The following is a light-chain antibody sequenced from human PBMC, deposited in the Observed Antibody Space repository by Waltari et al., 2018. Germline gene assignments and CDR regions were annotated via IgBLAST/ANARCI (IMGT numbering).Light chain of an antibody. CDR1: QTVYNY. V-gene: IGKV3-11*01. CDR2: DAT. CDR3: QQRKSWPFT. Sequence: DIVMTQSPTTLSLSPGERVTLSCRASQTVYNYLAWYQQKAGQAPSLLIYDATKRATGVPARFSCSGFGADFTLTISSLEPEDFVVYYCQQRKSWPFTFGGGSRVDIK. J-gene: IGKJ4*01.